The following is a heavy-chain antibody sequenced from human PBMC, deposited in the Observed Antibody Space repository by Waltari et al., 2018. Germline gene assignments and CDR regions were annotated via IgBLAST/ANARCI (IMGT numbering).Heavy chain of an antibody. Sequence: QVQLQESGPGLVKPSETLSLTCNVSGGPISSGSYYWTWIRQPAGKGLEWIGRIYTSGSTNYNPSLRSRLTISVDTSNNQFSLKLSSVTAADTAVYYCARDPPQLADAFDIWGQGTMVTVSS. J-gene: IGHJ3*02. CDR2: IYTSGST. V-gene: IGHV4-61*02. CDR1: GGPISSGSYY. D-gene: IGHD3-10*01. CDR3: ARDPPQLADAFDI.